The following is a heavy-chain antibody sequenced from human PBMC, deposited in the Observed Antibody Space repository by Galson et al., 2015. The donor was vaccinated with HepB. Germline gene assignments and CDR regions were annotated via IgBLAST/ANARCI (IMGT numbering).Heavy chain of an antibody. J-gene: IGHJ2*01. D-gene: IGHD2-21*01. Sequence: SVKVSCKASGYTFTSYGISWVRQAPGQGLEWMGWISAYNGNTNYAQKLQGRVTMTTDTSTSTAYMELRSLRSDDTAVYYCARQYCGGDCYLPWYFDLWGRGTLVTVSS. CDR1: GYTFTSYG. CDR2: ISAYNGNT. CDR3: ARQYCGGDCYLPWYFDL. V-gene: IGHV1-18*01.